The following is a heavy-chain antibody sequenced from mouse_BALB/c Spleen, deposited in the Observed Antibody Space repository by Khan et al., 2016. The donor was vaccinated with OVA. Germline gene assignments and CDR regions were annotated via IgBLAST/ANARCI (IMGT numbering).Heavy chain of an antibody. V-gene: IGHV1S136*01. CDR3: APVGNYYVSFAY. Sequence: EVKLEESGPELVKPGASVKMSCKASGYTFTSYVMHWVKQKPGLGLEWIGYIYPFNDDTKYNEKFKGKATLTSDKSSSTAYMELSRLTSEDSAVYYCAPVGNYYVSFAYWGQGTLVTVSA. CDR2: IYPFNDDT. J-gene: IGHJ3*01. CDR1: GYTFTSYV. D-gene: IGHD1-1*01.